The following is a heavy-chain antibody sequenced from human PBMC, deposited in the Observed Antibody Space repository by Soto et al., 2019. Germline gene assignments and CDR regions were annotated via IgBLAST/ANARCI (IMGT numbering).Heavy chain of an antibody. D-gene: IGHD3-10*01. CDR3: ARHNYGSGSTYFDY. J-gene: IGHJ4*02. Sequence: PSETLSLTCTVSGGSVSSGNYYWSWIRQPPGKGLEWIGYFYYTGSTNYNPSLKSRVTISIDTSKNQFSLTLNSVTAADTAVYCCARHNYGSGSTYFDYWGQGTLVTVSS. V-gene: IGHV4-61*01. CDR2: FYYTGST. CDR1: GGSVSSGNYY.